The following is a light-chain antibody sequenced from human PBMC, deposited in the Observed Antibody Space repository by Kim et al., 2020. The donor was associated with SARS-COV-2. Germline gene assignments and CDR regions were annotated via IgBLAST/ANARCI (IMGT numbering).Light chain of an antibody. CDR3: GTWDSSLSAVV. CDR2: DNN. J-gene: IGLJ2*01. V-gene: IGLV1-51*01. Sequence: GQKVPISCSESSSNIGNNYVSWYQQLPRTAPNLLIYDNNKRPSGIPDRFSGSKSGTSATLGITGLQTGDEADYYCGTWDSSLSAVVFGGGTQLTVL. CDR1: SSNIGNNY.